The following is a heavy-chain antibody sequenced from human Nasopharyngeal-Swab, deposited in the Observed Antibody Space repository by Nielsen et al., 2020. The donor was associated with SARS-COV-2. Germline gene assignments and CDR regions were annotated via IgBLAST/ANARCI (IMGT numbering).Heavy chain of an antibody. V-gene: IGHV4-34*01. CDR2: INHSGST. Sequence: LETLSLTCAVYGGSFSAYYWTWIRQPPGKGLEWIGEINHSGSTNYNPSLKSRVTLSVDTSKNQFSLKLTSVTAADTAVYYCARGYAWYFDLWGRGTLVTVSS. J-gene: IGHJ2*01. CDR3: ARGYAWYFDL. CDR1: GGSFSAYY. D-gene: IGHD4-17*01.